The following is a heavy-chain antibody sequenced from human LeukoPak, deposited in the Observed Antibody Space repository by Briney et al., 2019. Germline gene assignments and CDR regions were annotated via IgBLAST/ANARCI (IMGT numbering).Heavy chain of an antibody. V-gene: IGHV1-2*02. D-gene: IGHD1-26*01. Sequence: GGSLRLSCAASGFTFSSYGMHWVRQAPGQGLEWMGWINPNSGGTNYAQKFQGRVTMTRDTSISTAYMELSRLRSDDTAVYYCARERWELLGADAFDIWGQGTMVTVSS. J-gene: IGHJ3*02. CDR2: INPNSGGT. CDR1: GFTFSSYG. CDR3: ARERWELLGADAFDI.